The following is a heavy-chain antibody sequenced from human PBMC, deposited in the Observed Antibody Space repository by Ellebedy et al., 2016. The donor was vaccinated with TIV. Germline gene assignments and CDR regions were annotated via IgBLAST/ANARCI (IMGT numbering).Heavy chain of an antibody. CDR3: ARLRDYVFY. V-gene: IGHV4-31*03. J-gene: IGHJ4*02. CDR1: GGSVSVGNYF. CDR2: ISYSGAT. Sequence: SETLSLXXTVSGGSVSVGNYFWSWDRPQPGKGLEWIGYISYSGATHYSPSLQSRVRVSLDTSNNQFSLKLSSVTAADTAIYYCARLRDYVFYWGQGTLVTVS.